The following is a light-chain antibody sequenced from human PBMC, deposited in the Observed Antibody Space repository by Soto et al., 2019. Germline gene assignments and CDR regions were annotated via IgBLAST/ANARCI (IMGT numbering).Light chain of an antibody. CDR2: EVN. Sequence: QSALTQPPSASGSPGQSVTISCTGTSSDVGGYNYVSWYQQYPGKAPKLMIYEVNKRPSGVPDRFSGSKSGNTASLTVSGLQAEDEADYCCSSYGGYYNYVFGTGTKVTVL. V-gene: IGLV2-8*01. CDR3: SSYGGYYNYV. J-gene: IGLJ1*01. CDR1: SSDVGGYNY.